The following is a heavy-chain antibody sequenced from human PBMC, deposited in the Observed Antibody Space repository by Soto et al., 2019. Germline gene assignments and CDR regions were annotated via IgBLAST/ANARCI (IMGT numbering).Heavy chain of an antibody. J-gene: IGHJ6*02. Sequence: KPSETLSLTCAVYGGSFSGYYWSWIRQPPGKGLEWIGEINHSGSTNYNPSLKSRVTISVDTSKNQFSLKLSSVTAADTAVYYCARASYYDYVWGSYRPTYYYGMDVWGQGTTVTVSS. CDR1: GGSFSGYY. CDR2: INHSGST. CDR3: ARASYYDYVWGSYRPTYYYGMDV. V-gene: IGHV4-34*01. D-gene: IGHD3-16*02.